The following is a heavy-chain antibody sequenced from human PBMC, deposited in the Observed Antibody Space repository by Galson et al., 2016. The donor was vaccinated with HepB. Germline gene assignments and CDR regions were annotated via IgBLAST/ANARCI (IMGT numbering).Heavy chain of an antibody. V-gene: IGHV3-23*01. CDR2: ITPSGDAT. CDR1: GFSFSNSG. Sequence: SLRLSCAASGFSFSNSGMSWVRQAPGRGLEWVSGITPSGDATHYADFVKGRFTISRDNSKNTLYLYMNNLTAGDTAIYYCGKHGGFDYWGRGTLVTVSS. J-gene: IGHJ2*01. CDR3: GKHGGFDY. D-gene: IGHD3-16*01.